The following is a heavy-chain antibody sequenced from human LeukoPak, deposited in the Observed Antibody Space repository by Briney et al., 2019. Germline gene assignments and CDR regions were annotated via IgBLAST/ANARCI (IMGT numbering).Heavy chain of an antibody. CDR2: ISSSGSTI. V-gene: IGHV3-11*01. D-gene: IGHD3-10*01. CDR3: ARGMVRGVISSYYYYGMDV. Sequence: PGGSLRLSCAASGFTFSDYYMSWIRQAPGKGLEWVSYISSSGSTIYYADSVKGRFTISRDNAKNSLYLQMNSLRAEDTAVYYCARGMVRGVISSYYYYGMDVWGQGTTVTVSS. J-gene: IGHJ6*02. CDR1: GFTFSDYY.